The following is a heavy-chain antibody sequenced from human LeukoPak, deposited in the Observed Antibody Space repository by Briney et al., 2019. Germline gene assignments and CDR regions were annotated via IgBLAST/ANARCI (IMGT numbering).Heavy chain of an antibody. D-gene: IGHD7-27*01. CDR3: ARHSLWAFDH. CDR1: GYSFTTYW. V-gene: IGHV5-51*01. J-gene: IGHJ4*02. Sequence: GESLKISCKASGYSFTTYWIGWVRQMPGRGLEYMAIIHPGNSDTRYSPSFQGQVTISADKSISTAFLQWSSLKASDTAIYYCARHSLWAFDHWDQGALVTVS. CDR2: IHPGNSDT.